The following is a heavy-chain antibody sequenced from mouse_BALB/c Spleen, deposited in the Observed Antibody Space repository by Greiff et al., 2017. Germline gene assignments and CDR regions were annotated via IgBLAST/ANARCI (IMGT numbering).Heavy chain of an antibody. Sequence: EVKLMESGGGLVQPGGSRKLSCAASGFTFSSFGMHWVRQAPEKGLEWVAYISSGSSTIYYADTVKGRFTISRDNPKNTLFLQMSSLKSEDTAMYDCARQGGLRRDFDVWGAGTTVTVSS. V-gene: IGHV5-17*02. J-gene: IGHJ1*01. CDR3: ARQGGLRRDFDV. D-gene: IGHD2-4*01. CDR2: ISSGSSTI. CDR1: GFTFSSFG.